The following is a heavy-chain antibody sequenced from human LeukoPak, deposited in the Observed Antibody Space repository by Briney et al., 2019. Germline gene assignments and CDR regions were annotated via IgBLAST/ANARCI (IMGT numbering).Heavy chain of an antibody. D-gene: IGHD3-22*01. J-gene: IGHJ5*02. V-gene: IGHV3-23*01. CDR3: AKPYYYDSTDYYYPRAS. Sequence: GGSLRLSCAASGFTVSRNYAMSWVRQAPGKGLGWLSAISAGGGRKFYADSVMGRFTISRDNSMKTICLQMNRLRAEDTAVYYCAKPYYYDSTDYYYPRASWGQGTLVTVSS. CDR2: ISAGGGRK. CDR1: GFTVSRNYA.